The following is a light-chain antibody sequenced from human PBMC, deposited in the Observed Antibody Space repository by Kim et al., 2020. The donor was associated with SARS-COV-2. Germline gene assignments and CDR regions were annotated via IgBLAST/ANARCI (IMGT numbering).Light chain of an antibody. J-gene: IGKJ1*01. V-gene: IGKV1-5*03. CDR2: KAS. Sequence: ASVGDRVTITCRASQRISNWLAWYQQKPGKAPEVLIYKASSLESGVPSMFSGSGSGTEFTLTISSLQPDDCATYYCQQYNSFPWTFGQGTKVEVK. CDR1: QRISNW. CDR3: QQYNSFPWT.